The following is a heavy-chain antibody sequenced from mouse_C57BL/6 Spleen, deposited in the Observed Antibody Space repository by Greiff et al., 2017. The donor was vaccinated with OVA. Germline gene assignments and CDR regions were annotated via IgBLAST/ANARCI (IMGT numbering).Heavy chain of an antibody. CDR3: ARSYSNWDWYFDV. J-gene: IGHJ1*03. CDR1: GFTLSDYG. CDR2: ISSGSSTI. V-gene: IGHV5-17*01. D-gene: IGHD2-5*01. Sequence: EVKLVESGGGLVKPGGSLKLSCAASGFTLSDYGMHWVRQAPEKGLEWVAYISSGSSTIYYADTVKGRFTISRDNAKNTLFLQMTSLRSEDTAMYYCARSYSNWDWYFDVWGTGTTVTVSS.